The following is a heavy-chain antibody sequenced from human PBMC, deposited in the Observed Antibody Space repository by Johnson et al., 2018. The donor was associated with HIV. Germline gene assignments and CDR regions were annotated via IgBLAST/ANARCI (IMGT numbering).Heavy chain of an antibody. Sequence: QVQLVESGGGVVQPGGSLRLSCAASGFTFSGSGMHWVRQAPGKGLEWVAVISYDGSNKYYADSVKGRFTISRDNSKNTLYMQMNSLGPEDTAVYYCVKGDEVVAATSGFDIWGQGIMVIVSS. CDR2: ISYDGSNK. D-gene: IGHD2-15*01. CDR1: GFTFSGSG. J-gene: IGHJ3*02. CDR3: VKGDEVVAATSGFDI. V-gene: IGHV3-30*18.